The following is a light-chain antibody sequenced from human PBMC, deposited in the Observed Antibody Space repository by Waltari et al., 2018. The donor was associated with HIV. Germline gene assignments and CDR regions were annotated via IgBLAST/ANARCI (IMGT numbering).Light chain of an antibody. Sequence: QSALTQPPSASGSPGQSVTIYCTGTSSDIGAYNYVSWFQQHPGKAPKLMIYDVTKRPSGVPDLFSGSKSGNTASLTVSGLQAEDEADYYCASHAGSKDVFGGGTRLTVL. CDR3: ASHAGSKDV. J-gene: IGLJ2*01. CDR1: SSDIGAYNY. V-gene: IGLV2-8*01. CDR2: DVT.